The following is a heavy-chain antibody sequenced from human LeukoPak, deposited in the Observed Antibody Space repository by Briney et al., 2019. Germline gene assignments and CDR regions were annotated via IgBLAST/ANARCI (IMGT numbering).Heavy chain of an antibody. Sequence: SVMVSCKASGGTFSSYAISWVRQAPGQGLEWMGGIIPIFGTANHAQKFQGRVTITTDESTSTAYMELSSLRSEDTAVYYCARSTRSYSGYDFPAYWGQGTLVTVSS. CDR2: IIPIFGTA. D-gene: IGHD5-12*01. CDR3: ARSTRSYSGYDFPAY. J-gene: IGHJ4*02. V-gene: IGHV1-69*05. CDR1: GGTFSSYA.